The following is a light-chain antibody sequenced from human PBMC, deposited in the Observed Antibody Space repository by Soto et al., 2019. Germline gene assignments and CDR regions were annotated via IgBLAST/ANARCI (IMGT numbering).Light chain of an antibody. Sequence: DIQMTQSPSSLSASVGDRDTITCRASQSISSYLNWYQQKPGKAPKLLIYAASSLQSGVPSRFSGSGSGTDFTLTISSLQPEDFATYYCQQSYSTPLTCGQGTKLEIK. J-gene: IGKJ2*01. CDR2: AAS. CDR1: QSISSY. CDR3: QQSYSTPLT. V-gene: IGKV1-39*01.